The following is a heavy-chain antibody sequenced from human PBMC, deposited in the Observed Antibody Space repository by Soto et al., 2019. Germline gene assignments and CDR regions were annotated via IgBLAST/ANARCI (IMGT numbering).Heavy chain of an antibody. Sequence: QVQLVQSGAEVKKPGASVKVSCKVSGYTLTGLSMHWVRQAPGKGLEWMGGFDPETGETIYAQRFPGRVTVTEDTSTDTVYMELSSLRSEDTAVYYCAKDLVSGAYDYYFDYWGQGSLVTVSS. CDR2: FDPETGET. CDR3: AKDLVSGAYDYYFDY. CDR1: GYTLTGLS. J-gene: IGHJ4*02. V-gene: IGHV1-24*01. D-gene: IGHD5-12*01.